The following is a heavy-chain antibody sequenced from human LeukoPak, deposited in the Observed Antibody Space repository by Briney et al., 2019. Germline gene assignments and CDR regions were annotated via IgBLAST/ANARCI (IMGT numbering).Heavy chain of an antibody. D-gene: IGHD3-10*01. Sequence: GGSLRLSCAASGFTFSSYAMSWVRQAPGKGLEWVSAISGSGGSTYSADSVKGRFTISRDNSKNTLYLQMNSLRAEDTAVYYCAKDLYRIITMVRGVIIAFDYWGQGTLVTVSS. CDR1: GFTFSSYA. CDR2: ISGSGGST. CDR3: AKDLYRIITMVRGVIIAFDY. J-gene: IGHJ4*02. V-gene: IGHV3-23*01.